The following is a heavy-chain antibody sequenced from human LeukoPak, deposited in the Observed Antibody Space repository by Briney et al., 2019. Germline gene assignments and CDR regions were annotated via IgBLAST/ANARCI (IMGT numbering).Heavy chain of an antibody. J-gene: IGHJ3*02. V-gene: IGHV4-59*08. D-gene: IGHD6-19*01. CDR3: VYGSGWSDAFDI. CDR2: IYYSGST. CDR1: GGSISSYY. Sequence: SETLSLTCTVSGGSISSYYWSWIRQPPGKGPEWIGYIYYSGSTNYNPSLKSRVTISVDTSKNQFSLKLSSVTAADTAVYYCVYGSGWSDAFDIWGQGTMVTVSS.